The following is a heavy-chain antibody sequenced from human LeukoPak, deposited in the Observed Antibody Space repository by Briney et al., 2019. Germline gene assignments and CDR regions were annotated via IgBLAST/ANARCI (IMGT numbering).Heavy chain of an antibody. J-gene: IGHJ6*03. D-gene: IGHD1-1*01. V-gene: IGHV4-59*01. Sequence: SETLSLTCGVSGGSLTGYYWSWIRQPPGKGLEWIGYIYYSGTTNYNPSLKSRVTISVDTSKNQFSLKLSSVTAADTAVYYCARVSWFPGTSYYYMDVWGKGTTVTVSS. CDR1: GGSLTGYY. CDR2: IYYSGTT. CDR3: ARVSWFPGTSYYYMDV.